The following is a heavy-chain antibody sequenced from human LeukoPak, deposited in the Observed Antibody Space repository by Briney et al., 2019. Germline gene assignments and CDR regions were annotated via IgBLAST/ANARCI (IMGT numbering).Heavy chain of an antibody. D-gene: IGHD2-15*01. J-gene: IGHJ6*02. CDR2: INTNTGNP. V-gene: IGHV7-4-1*02. Sequence: ASVKVSCKASGYTFTSYAMNWVRQAPGQGLEWMGWINTNTGNPTYAQGFTGRFVFSLDTSVSTAYLQISSLKAEDTAVYYCARVPLHCSGGSCYLYYYYYGMDVWGQGTTVTVPS. CDR1: GYTFTSYA. CDR3: ARVPLHCSGGSCYLYYYYYGMDV.